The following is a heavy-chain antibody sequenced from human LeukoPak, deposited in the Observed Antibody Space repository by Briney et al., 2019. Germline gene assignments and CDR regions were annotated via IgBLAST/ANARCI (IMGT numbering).Heavy chain of an antibody. J-gene: IGHJ4*02. CDR1: GFTFSSYS. V-gene: IGHV3-21*01. Sequence: GGSLRLSCAASGFTFSSYSMNWVRQAPGKGLEWVSSISSSSSYIYYADSVKGRFTISRDNAKNSLYLQMNSLRAEDTAVYYCARDPGYCSSTSCSKGNYFDYWGQGTLVTVSS. CDR3: ARDPGYCSSTSCSKGNYFDY. D-gene: IGHD2-2*03. CDR2: ISSSSSYI.